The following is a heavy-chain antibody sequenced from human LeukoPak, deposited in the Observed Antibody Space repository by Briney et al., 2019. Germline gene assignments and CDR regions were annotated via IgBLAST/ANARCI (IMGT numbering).Heavy chain of an antibody. V-gene: IGHV3-23*01. CDR2: ISGSGDNT. Sequence: GGSLRLSCAASGFTFSIYAMSWVRQAPGKGLEWVSGISGSGDNTNYTDSVKGRFTISRDNSKNTLSLQMSSLRVEDTAVYYCARDRSCTGGSCYMDVWGRGTTVTVSS. J-gene: IGHJ6*03. CDR1: GFTFSIYA. CDR3: ARDRSCTGGSCYMDV. D-gene: IGHD2-15*01.